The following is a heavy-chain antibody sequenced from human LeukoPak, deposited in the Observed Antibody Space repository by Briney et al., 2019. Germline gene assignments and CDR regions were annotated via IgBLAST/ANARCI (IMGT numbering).Heavy chain of an antibody. V-gene: IGHV3-53*01. CDR1: GLTVSSNY. J-gene: IGHJ4*02. CDR2: IYSGGST. D-gene: IGHD3-22*01. CDR3: ARENYYDNNGYYFDY. Sequence: PGGSLRLSCAASGLTVSSNYMSWVRQAPGKGLEWVSVIYSGGSTYYADSVKGRFTISRDNSKNTLYLQMNSLRAEDTAVYYCARENYYDNNGYYFDYWGQGTLVTVSS.